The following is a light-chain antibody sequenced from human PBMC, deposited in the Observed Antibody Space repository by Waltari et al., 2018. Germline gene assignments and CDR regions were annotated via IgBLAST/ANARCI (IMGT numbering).Light chain of an antibody. Sequence: EIVLTQSPGTLSLSPVERATLSCRASQTISNYLAWYQQKPGQAPRLLIYDASSRAIGIPDRFSGSGSGTDFTLTISRLEPEDFAMYYCQQYGSSPTFGQGTKLEIK. J-gene: IGKJ2*01. CDR1: QTISNY. CDR2: DAS. CDR3: QQYGSSPT. V-gene: IGKV3-20*01.